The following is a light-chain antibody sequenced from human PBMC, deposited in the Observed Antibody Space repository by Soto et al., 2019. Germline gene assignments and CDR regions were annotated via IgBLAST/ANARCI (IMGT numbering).Light chain of an antibody. CDR1: SSDVGSYNY. Sequence: QSALTQPASVSGSPGQSITISCTGTSSDVGSYNYVSWYQQHPGKAPKLMIYDVNNRPSGVSNRFSGSKSGNTASLTISGLQAEDEADYYCSSFTSSSTPVVFGGGTKLTVL. V-gene: IGLV2-14*01. J-gene: IGLJ2*01. CDR2: DVN. CDR3: SSFTSSSTPVV.